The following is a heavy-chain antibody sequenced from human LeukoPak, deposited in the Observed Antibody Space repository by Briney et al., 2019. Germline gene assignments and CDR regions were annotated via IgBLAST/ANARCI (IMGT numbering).Heavy chain of an antibody. CDR3: AREYYGSGNSSPSHSDY. CDR1: GGSNSSYY. Sequence: ASETLSLTCTVSGGSNSSYYWSWIRQSPGKGLEWIGYIYYSGSANYNPSLESRVTISVDTSKNQFSLKLSSVTAADTAVYYCAREYYGSGNSSPSHSDYWGQGTLVTVSS. CDR2: IYYSGSA. J-gene: IGHJ4*02. D-gene: IGHD3-10*01. V-gene: IGHV4-59*01.